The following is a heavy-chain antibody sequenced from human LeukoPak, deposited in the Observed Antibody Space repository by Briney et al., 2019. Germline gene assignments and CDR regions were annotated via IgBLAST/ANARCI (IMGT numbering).Heavy chain of an antibody. CDR2: ISWDSGSS. V-gene: IGHV3-9*01. D-gene: IGHD1-7*01. CDR1: GFTFDDYA. CDR3: IKDVRLDLKFDTFDM. J-gene: IGHJ3*02. Sequence: GGSLRLSCAASGFTFDDYAMHWVRLPPGKGLEWVSSISWDSGSSVYADSVKGRFTISRDNAKHSLYLQMNGLTPDDTALYYCIKDVRLDLKFDTFDMWGQGTMVTVSS.